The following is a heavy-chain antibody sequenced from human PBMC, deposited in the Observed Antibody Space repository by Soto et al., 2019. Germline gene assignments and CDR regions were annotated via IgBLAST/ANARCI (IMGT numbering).Heavy chain of an antibody. V-gene: IGHV1-69*04. J-gene: IGHJ4*02. CDR2: IIPILGIA. CDR3: ARDGTTMVRGVIIFYYFDY. Sequence: GASVKVSCKASGGTFSSYTISWVRQAPGQGLEWMGRIIPILGIANYAQKFQGRVTITADKSTSTAYMELSSLRSEDTAVYYCARDGTTMVRGVIIFYYFDYWGQGTLVTV. CDR1: GGTFSSYT. D-gene: IGHD3-10*01.